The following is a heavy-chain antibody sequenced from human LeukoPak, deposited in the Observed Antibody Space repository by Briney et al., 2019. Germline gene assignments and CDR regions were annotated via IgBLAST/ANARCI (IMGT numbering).Heavy chain of an antibody. D-gene: IGHD1-26*01. CDR1: GFVFTIYT. CDR3: VKDFGRIRGTPDS. CDR2: ISGSGNGFSI. V-gene: IGHV3-64D*06. J-gene: IGHJ4*02. Sequence: GGSLRLSCSASGFVFTIYTMYWVRQAPGKGSEYVSTISGSGNGFSIYYADSVKGRFTISRDDSKSILYLQMNGLRSEDTAVYYCVKDFGRIRGTPDSWGQGTLVTVSS.